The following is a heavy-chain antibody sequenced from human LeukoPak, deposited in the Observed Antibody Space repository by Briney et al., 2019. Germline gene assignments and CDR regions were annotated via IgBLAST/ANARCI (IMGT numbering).Heavy chain of an antibody. CDR1: GCTVSSNY. CDR3: ARDTGSSGRYNWFDP. J-gene: IGHJ5*02. CDR2: IYSGGST. V-gene: IGHV3-53*01. Sequence: GGSLRLSCAASGCTVSSNYMSWVRQAPGRGLEWVSVIYSGGSTYYADSVKGRFTISRDNSKNTLYLQMNSLRAEDTAVYYCARDTGSSGRYNWFDPWGQGTLVTVSS. D-gene: IGHD6-19*01.